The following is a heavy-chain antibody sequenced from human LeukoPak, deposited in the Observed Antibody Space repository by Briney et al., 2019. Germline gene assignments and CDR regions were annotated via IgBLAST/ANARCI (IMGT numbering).Heavy chain of an antibody. D-gene: IGHD5-12*01. CDR1: GGSISTYY. CDR3: ASGRKYSATSDY. Sequence: SETLSLTRTVSGGSISTYYWSWIRQSPGKGLEWIGYISYSGSTNYNPALKSRVTISVDTSKNQFSLKLRSVTAADTAVYYCASGRKYSATSDYWGQGTLVTVSS. J-gene: IGHJ4*02. CDR2: ISYSGST. V-gene: IGHV4-59*01.